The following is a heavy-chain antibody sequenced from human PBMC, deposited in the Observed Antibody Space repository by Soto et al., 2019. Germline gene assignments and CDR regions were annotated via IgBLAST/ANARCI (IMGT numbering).Heavy chain of an antibody. V-gene: IGHV4-39*01. J-gene: IGHJ4*02. Sequence: QLQLQESGPGLVKPSETLSLTCTVSGGSISSSSYYWGWIRQPPGKGLEWIGSIYYSGSTYYNPSLKSRVTISVDTSKNQFSLKLSSVTAADTAVYYCATTFSTYGDRDYWGQGTLVTVSS. CDR2: IYYSGST. CDR3: ATTFSTYGDRDY. CDR1: GGSISSSSYY. D-gene: IGHD4-17*01.